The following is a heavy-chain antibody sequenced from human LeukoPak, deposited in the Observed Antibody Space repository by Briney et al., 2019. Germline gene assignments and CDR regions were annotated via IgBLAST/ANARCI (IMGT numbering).Heavy chain of an antibody. CDR2: IKQDGSQR. V-gene: IGHV3-7*01. J-gene: IGHJ4*02. Sequence: GGSLRLSCTASGFTFSDYWMTWVRQAPGKGPEWVANIKQDGSQRYYVESVRGRFTISRDNAKNSLFLQMNGLRAEDTAVYYCARRGGSSSRRSPIDYWGQGTLVTVSS. CDR1: GFTFSDYW. CDR3: ARRGGSSSRRSPIDY. D-gene: IGHD6-6*01.